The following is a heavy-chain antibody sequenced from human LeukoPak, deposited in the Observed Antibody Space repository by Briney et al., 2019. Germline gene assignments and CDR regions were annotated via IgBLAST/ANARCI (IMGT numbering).Heavy chain of an antibody. CDR3: AKEGDYYGSGSFPYYFDY. CDR2: VSGSAGNT. V-gene: IGHV3-23*01. J-gene: IGHJ4*02. D-gene: IGHD3-10*01. CDR1: GFTFRYYA. Sequence: GGSLRLSCAASGFTFRYYAMSWVRQAPGRGLEWVSTVSGSAGNTYYADSVKGRFTISRDNSKNTLYLQMNSLRAEDTAVYYCAKEGDYYGSGSFPYYFDYWGQGTLVTVSS.